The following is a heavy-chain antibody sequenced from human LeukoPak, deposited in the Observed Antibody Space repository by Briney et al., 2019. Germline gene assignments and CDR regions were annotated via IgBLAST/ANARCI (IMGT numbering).Heavy chain of an antibody. J-gene: IGHJ4*02. CDR2: VRGSGSDT. CDR1: GFTFSTYA. D-gene: IGHD5-12*01. V-gene: IGHV3-23*01. Sequence: GGSLRLSCVVSGFTFSTYAMSWVRQAPGKGLEWVSAVRGSGSDTYYADSVKGRFTISRDNSKNTLYLQMNSLRAEDTAIYYCAKTSRRNSAYDSPFDSWGQGTLVTVSS. CDR3: AKTSRRNSAYDSPFDS.